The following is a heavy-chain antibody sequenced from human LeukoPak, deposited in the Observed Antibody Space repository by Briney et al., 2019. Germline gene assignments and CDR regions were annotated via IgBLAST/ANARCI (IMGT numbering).Heavy chain of an antibody. CDR1: GYTFTSYY. Sequence: AASVKVSCKASGYTFTSYYMHWVRQAPGQGLEWMGIINPSGGSTSYAQKFQGRVTMTRDTSTSTVYMELSSLRSEDTAVYYCARDRRSYDSSDYPIYYFDYWGQGTLVTVSS. D-gene: IGHD3-22*01. CDR2: INPSGGST. CDR3: ARDRRSYDSSDYPIYYFDY. J-gene: IGHJ4*02. V-gene: IGHV1-46*01.